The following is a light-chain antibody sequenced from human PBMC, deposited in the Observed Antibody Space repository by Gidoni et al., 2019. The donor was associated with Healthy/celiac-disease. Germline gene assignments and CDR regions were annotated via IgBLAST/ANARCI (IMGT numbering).Light chain of an antibody. Sequence: DILMTQSPSPPSASLGDRVTITCRASQSISSLFAWYQQKPGKAPKLLIYKASSLESGVPSRFSGSGSGTEFTLTISSLQPDDFATYYCQQYNSYLFTFGPGTKVDIK. V-gene: IGKV1-5*03. CDR1: QSISSL. CDR2: KAS. J-gene: IGKJ3*01. CDR3: QQYNSYLFT.